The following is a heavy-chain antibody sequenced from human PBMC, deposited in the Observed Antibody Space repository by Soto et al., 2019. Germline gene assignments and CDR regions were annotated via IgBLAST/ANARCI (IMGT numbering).Heavy chain of an antibody. Sequence: GGSLRLSCAASGFTFSSYAMSWVRQAPGKGLEWVSAISGSGGSTYYADSGKGRFTISRDNSKNTLYLQMNSLRAEDTAVYYCATRYGSGSYYIADAFDIWGQGTMVTVSS. CDR3: ATRYGSGSYYIADAFDI. V-gene: IGHV3-23*01. D-gene: IGHD3-10*01. CDR2: ISGSGGST. CDR1: GFTFSSYA. J-gene: IGHJ3*02.